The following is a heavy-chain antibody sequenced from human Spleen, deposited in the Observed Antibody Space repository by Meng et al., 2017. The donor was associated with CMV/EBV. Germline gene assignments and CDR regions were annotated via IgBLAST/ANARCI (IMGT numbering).Heavy chain of an antibody. CDR1: GFTFDDYA. CDR3: AKGRYSSGSPFDY. CDR2: ISWNSGSI. D-gene: IGHD6-19*01. Sequence: SCAASGFTFDDYAMHWVRQAPGKGLEWVSGISWNSGSIGYADSVKGRFTISRDNAKNSLYLQMNSLRAEDTALYYCAKGRYSSGSPFDYWGQGTLVTVSS. V-gene: IGHV3-9*01. J-gene: IGHJ4*02.